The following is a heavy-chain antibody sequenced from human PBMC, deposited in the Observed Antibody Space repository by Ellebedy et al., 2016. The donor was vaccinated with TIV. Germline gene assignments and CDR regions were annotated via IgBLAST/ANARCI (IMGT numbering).Heavy chain of an antibody. CDR2: IGGLDTAT. CDR1: GLTFSVYA. V-gene: IGHV3-69-1*01. CDR3: ARTFGSGRGWFDP. J-gene: IGHJ5*02. D-gene: IGHD3-10*01. Sequence: GGSLRLXCAASGLTFSVYAMTWVRQAPGKGLEWISAIGGLDTATYYADSVKGRFTISRDNAKNSLYLQIDSLRAEDTAVYYCARTFGSGRGWFDPWGQGTLVTVSS.